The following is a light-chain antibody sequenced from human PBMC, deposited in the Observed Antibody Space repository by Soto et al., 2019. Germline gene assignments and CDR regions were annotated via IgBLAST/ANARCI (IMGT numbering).Light chain of an antibody. Sequence: EIVMTQSPATLSVSPGERATLSCRASQGIGDTLAWYQQKPGQTTRLLIYDTSTRATGVPARFSGSRSGAEFTLTINSLQSEDFGVYYCQRYNNWPLTFGGGTKVEVK. CDR1: QGIGDT. CDR2: DTS. V-gene: IGKV3-15*01. CDR3: QRYNNWPLT. J-gene: IGKJ4*01.